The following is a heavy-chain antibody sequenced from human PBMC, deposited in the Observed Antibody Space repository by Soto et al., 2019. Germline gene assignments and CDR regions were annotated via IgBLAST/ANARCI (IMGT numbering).Heavy chain of an antibody. J-gene: IGHJ4*02. CDR2: ISYDGSNK. CDR1: GFTFSSYG. D-gene: IGHD5-12*01. V-gene: IGHV3-30*18. Sequence: GGSLRLSCAASGFTFSSYGMHWVRQAPGKGLEWVAVISYDGSNKYYADSVKGRFTITRDNSKNTLYLQMNRLRAEDTAVYYCAKGGGRGYSGYDRKPAITYYFDYWGQGTLATVPS. CDR3: AKGGGRGYSGYDRKPAITYYFDY.